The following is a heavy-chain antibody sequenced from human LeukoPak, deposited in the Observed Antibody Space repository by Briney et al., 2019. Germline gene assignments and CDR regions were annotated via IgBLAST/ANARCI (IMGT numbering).Heavy chain of an antibody. CDR1: AGSISPYY. CDR2: IYYSGST. CDR3: ARDYGGKLDY. Sequence: PSETLSLTCTVSAGSISPYYWNWIRQPPGKGLEWLGYIYYSGSTDYNPSLMGRLTISVDTSKNQFSLTLTSVTEADTAVYYCARDYGGKLDYWGHGTLVTVSS. D-gene: IGHD4-23*01. V-gene: IGHV4-59*01. J-gene: IGHJ4*01.